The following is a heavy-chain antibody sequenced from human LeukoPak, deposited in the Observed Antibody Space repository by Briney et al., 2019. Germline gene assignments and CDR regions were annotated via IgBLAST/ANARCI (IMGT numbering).Heavy chain of an antibody. Sequence: GGSLRLSCAASEFDFSSHAMTWVRQAPGKGLEWVSAISGSGGSTYYADSVKGRFTISRDNSKNTLHLQMNSLRAEDTAVYYCAKDVGYCGGDCYSMDYFDYWGQGTLVTVSS. D-gene: IGHD2-21*02. V-gene: IGHV3-23*01. CDR3: AKDVGYCGGDCYSMDYFDY. CDR1: EFDFSSHA. J-gene: IGHJ4*02. CDR2: ISGSGGST.